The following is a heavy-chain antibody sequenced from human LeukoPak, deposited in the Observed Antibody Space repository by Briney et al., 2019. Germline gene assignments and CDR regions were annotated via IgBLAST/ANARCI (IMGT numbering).Heavy chain of an antibody. V-gene: IGHV3-21*01. Sequence: GGSLRLSCAASGFTFSSYSMNWVRQAPGKGLEWVSSISSSSSYIYYADSVKGRFTISRDNAKNSLYLQMNSLGAEDTAVYYCARDMVRGVIYYYGMDVWGKGTTVTVSS. CDR1: GFTFSSYS. CDR2: ISSSSSYI. D-gene: IGHD3-10*01. J-gene: IGHJ6*04. CDR3: ARDMVRGVIYYYGMDV.